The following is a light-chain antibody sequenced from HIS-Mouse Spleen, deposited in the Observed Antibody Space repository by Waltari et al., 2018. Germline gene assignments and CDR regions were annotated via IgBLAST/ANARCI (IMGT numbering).Light chain of an antibody. CDR1: ALPKKY. Sequence: SYELTQPPPVSVSPGQTARITSSGDALPKKYAYWYQQKSGQAPVLVIYEDSKRPSGIPERFSGSSSGTMATLTISGGQVEDEADYYCYSTDSSGNHRVFGGGTKLTVL. J-gene: IGLJ2*01. CDR3: YSTDSSGNHRV. CDR2: EDS. V-gene: IGLV3-10*01.